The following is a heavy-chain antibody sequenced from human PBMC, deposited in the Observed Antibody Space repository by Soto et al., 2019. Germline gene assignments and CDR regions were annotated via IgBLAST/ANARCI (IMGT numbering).Heavy chain of an antibody. J-gene: IGHJ4*02. D-gene: IGHD3-22*01. CDR2: IIPMFGTA. CDR3: AREGTRYDSRGYYYRY. CDR1: GGTFSRYA. Sequence: SVKVSCKASGGTFSRYAINWVRQAPGQGLEWMGGIIPMFGTANYAQKFQGIVTITADESTNTGYMELRSLISEDTAVYYCAREGTRYDSRGYYYRYWGQGTLGAVSS. V-gene: IGHV1-69*13.